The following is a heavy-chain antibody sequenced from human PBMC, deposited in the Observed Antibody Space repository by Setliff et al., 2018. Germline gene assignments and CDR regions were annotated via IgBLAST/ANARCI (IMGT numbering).Heavy chain of an antibody. J-gene: IGHJ5*02. V-gene: IGHV4-61*02. CDR2: LHTSGST. Sequence: SETLSLTCAVSGGSISSGSYYWSWIRQPAGKGLEWVGRLHTSGSTNYNPSLKSRVTISVDTSKNQFSLKLSSVTAADTARYFCARERQGGFLEWSPLDPWGQGILVTVSS. CDR1: GGSISSGSYY. CDR3: ARERQGGFLEWSPLDP. D-gene: IGHD3-3*01.